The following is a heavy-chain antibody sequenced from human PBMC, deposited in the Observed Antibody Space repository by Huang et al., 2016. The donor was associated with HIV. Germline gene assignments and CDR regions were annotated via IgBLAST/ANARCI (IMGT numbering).Heavy chain of an antibody. CDR2: IYWDDDK. Sequence: QITLKESGPTVIKPTQTLTLTCSFSGLSLNHKGVGVGWIRQPPGKALEWLVLIYWDDDKRFTPSLKNRITITKDTSKNQVVFTMTNLDPMDTGTYYCAHIGRLGNYYMDVWGNGTTVTVSS. J-gene: IGHJ6*03. CDR3: AHIGRLGNYYMDV. D-gene: IGHD7-27*01. V-gene: IGHV2-5*02. CDR1: GLSLNHKGVG.